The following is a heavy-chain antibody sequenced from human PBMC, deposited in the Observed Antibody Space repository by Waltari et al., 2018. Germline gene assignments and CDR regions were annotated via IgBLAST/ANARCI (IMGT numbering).Heavy chain of an antibody. CDR1: RGSFSDYY. J-gene: IGHJ4*02. V-gene: IGHV4-34*01. CDR2: INHSGST. CDR3: ARKYSYGHTPIDS. Sequence: QVQLQQWGAGLLKPSETLSLTCAVYRGSFSDYYWTRIRQPPGKGLEWIGEINHSGSTNYSPSLKSRVTISVDTSKDQFSLRLTSVTAAGTAMYYCARKYSYGHTPIDSWGQGTLVTVSS. D-gene: IGHD5-18*01.